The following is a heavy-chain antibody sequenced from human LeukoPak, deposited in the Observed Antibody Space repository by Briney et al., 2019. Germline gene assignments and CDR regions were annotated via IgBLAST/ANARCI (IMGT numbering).Heavy chain of an antibody. D-gene: IGHD4-17*01. CDR3: ARGPTVTGPPDY. CDR1: GFIFSNHG. V-gene: IGHV3-48*04. J-gene: IGHJ4*02. Sequence: GGSLRLSCAASGFIFSNHGMNWVRQAPGKGLEWVSYISSSGSTIYYADSVKGRFTISRDNAKNPLYLQMNSLRAEDTAVYYCARGPTVTGPPDYWGQGTLVTVSS. CDR2: ISSSGSTI.